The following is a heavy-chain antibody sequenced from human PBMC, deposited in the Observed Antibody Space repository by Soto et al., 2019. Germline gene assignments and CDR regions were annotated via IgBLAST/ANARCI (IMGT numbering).Heavy chain of an antibody. CDR2: IYYSGST. J-gene: IGHJ6*03. CDR1: GGSISSYY. V-gene: IGHV4-59*01. D-gene: IGHD2-2*01. Sequence: ASETLSLTCTVSGGSISSYYWSWIRQPPGKGLEWIGYIYYSGSTNYNPSLKSRVTISVDTSKNQFSLKLSSVTAADTAVYYCASSPIVVVPAAMLYYYYMDVWGKGTTVTVSS. CDR3: ASSPIVVVPAAMLYYYYMDV.